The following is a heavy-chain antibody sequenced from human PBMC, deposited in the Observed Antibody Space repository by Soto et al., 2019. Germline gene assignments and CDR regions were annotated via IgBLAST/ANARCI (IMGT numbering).Heavy chain of an antibody. Sequence: SETLSLTCTVSNGSISSGGYYWSWIRQRPGKGLEWIGHIHYSGSTYYNPSLKRRVIILVDMSKNQFSLKLSSVTAADTAVYYCARGRPDFSSSSRARGNLDHWGQGTLVTVSS. V-gene: IGHV4-31*03. J-gene: IGHJ4*02. CDR3: ARGRPDFSSSSRARGNLDH. D-gene: IGHD6-6*01. CDR1: NGSISSGGYY. CDR2: IHYSGST.